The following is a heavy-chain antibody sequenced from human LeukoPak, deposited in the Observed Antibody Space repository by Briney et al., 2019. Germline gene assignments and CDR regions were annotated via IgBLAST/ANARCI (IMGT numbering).Heavy chain of an antibody. Sequence: PGGSLRLSCAASGLTFSSYWMHWVRQAPGKGLVWVSRIDTDGSSTTYADYVKGRFTISRDNAKNTMYLQMNSLRVEDTAVYYCARPTLGRGAFDIWGQGTMVTVSS. CDR1: GLTFSSYW. CDR2: IDTDGSST. D-gene: IGHD7-27*01. CDR3: ARPTLGRGAFDI. V-gene: IGHV3-74*01. J-gene: IGHJ3*02.